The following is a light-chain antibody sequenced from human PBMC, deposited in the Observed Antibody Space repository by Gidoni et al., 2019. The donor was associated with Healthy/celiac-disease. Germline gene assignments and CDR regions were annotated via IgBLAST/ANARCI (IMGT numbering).Light chain of an antibody. CDR2: AAS. Sequence: DFHMPQSPSSLSASVGDRVTITCRASQGIRIDLGWYQQKPGKAPKRLIYAASSLQSGVPSRFSGSGSGTEFTLTISSLQPEDFATYYCLQHNSNPYTFGEGTKLEIK. V-gene: IGKV1-17*01. CDR3: LQHNSNPYT. CDR1: QGIRID. J-gene: IGKJ2*01.